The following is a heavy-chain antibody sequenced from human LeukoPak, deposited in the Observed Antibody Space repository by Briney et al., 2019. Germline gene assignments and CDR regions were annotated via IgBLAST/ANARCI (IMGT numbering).Heavy chain of an antibody. V-gene: IGHV1-8*01. CDR2: MNPNSGNT. CDR3: ARAVQGYCSGGSCSNYYYYYIDV. Sequence: ASVKVSCKASGYTFTSYDINWVRQATGQGLEWMGWMNPNSGNTGYAQKFQGRVTMTRNTSMSTAYMELSSLRSEDTAVYYCARAVQGYCSGGSCSNYYYYYIDVWGKGTTVTVSS. CDR1: GYTFTSYD. J-gene: IGHJ6*03. D-gene: IGHD2-15*01.